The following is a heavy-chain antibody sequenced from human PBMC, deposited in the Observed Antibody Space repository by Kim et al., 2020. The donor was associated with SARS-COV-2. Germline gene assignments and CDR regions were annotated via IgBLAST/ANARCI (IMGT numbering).Heavy chain of an antibody. Sequence: GESLKISCKGSGYSFTSYWISWVRQMPGKGLEWMGRIDPSDSYTNYSPSFQGHVTISADKSISTAYLQWSSLKASDTAMYYCARILVVPEPNYAFDIWGQGTMVTVSS. V-gene: IGHV5-10-1*01. D-gene: IGHD2-8*02. CDR2: IDPSDSYT. J-gene: IGHJ3*02. CDR1: GYSFTSYW. CDR3: ARILVVPEPNYAFDI.